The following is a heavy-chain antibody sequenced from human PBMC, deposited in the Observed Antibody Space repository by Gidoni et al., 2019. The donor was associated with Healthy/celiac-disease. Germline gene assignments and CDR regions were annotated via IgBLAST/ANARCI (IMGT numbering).Heavy chain of an antibody. J-gene: IGHJ5*02. CDR1: GFTFSSYA. CDR3: ARVAYCGGDCASNWFDP. D-gene: IGHD2-21*02. Sequence: QVQLVESGGGVVQPGRSLRLSCAASGFTFSSYAMHWVRQAPGKGLGWVAVISYDGSNKYYADSVKGRFTISRDNSKNTLYLQMNSLRAEDTAVYYCARVAYCGGDCASNWFDPWGQGTLVTVSS. CDR2: ISYDGSNK. V-gene: IGHV3-30-3*01.